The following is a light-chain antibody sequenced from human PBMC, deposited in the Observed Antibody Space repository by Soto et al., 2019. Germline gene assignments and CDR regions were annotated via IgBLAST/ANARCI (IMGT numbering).Light chain of an antibody. Sequence: QSALTQPPSASGSPGQSVTISCTGTSSDVGGYNYVSWYRQHPGKAPKLIIYEVSKRPSGAPDRFSGSKTGNPAAVTVSGIQAEDAADYYCCLYADINNLVFGGGTQLTVL. CDR1: SSDVGGYNY. CDR2: EVS. J-gene: IGLJ2*01. CDR3: CLYADINNLV. V-gene: IGLV2-8*01.